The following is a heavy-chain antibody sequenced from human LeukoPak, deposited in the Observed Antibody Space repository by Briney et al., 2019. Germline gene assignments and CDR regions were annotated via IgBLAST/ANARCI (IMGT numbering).Heavy chain of an antibody. Sequence: PSETLSLTCTVSGGSISSYYWSWIRQPPGKGLEWIGYIYYSGSTNYNPSLKSRVTISVDTSNNQFSLKLTSVTAADTAVYYCAGDYSSGSYWFDPWGQGTLVTVSS. CDR1: GGSISSYY. J-gene: IGHJ5*02. CDR2: IYYSGST. V-gene: IGHV4-59*01. CDR3: AGDYSSGSYWFDP. D-gene: IGHD6-19*01.